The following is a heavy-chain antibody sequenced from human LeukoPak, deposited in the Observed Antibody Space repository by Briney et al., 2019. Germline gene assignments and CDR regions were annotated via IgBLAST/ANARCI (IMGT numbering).Heavy chain of an antibody. CDR1: GYTFTGYY. CDR3: ARDGDYYMRSWFDP. V-gene: IGHV1-2*02. CDR2: INPNSGGT. J-gene: IGHJ5*02. D-gene: IGHD4-17*01. Sequence: ASVKVSCKASGYTFTGYYMHWVRQAPGQGLEWMGWINPNSGGTIYAQKFQGRVTMTRDTSISTAYMELSRLRSDDTAVYYCARDGDYYMRSWFDPWGQGTLATVSS.